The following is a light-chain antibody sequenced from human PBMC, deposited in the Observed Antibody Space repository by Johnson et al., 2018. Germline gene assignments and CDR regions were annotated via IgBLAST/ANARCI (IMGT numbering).Light chain of an antibody. CDR3: GTWDSSLSAGNV. V-gene: IGLV1-51*02. Sequence: QSVLTQPPSVSAAPGQKVTISCSGSSSNIGNNYVSWYKQLPGTAPKLLIYENKKRPSVIPDRFSGSKSGTSSTLGITRLQTGDEADYYCGTWDSSLSAGNVFGTGTKVTV. J-gene: IGLJ1*01. CDR2: ENK. CDR1: SSNIGNNY.